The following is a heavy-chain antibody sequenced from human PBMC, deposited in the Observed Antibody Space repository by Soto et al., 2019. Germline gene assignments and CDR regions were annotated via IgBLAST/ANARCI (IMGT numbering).Heavy chain of an antibody. CDR2: IIPKFGTT. J-gene: IGHJ4*02. Sequence: SVKVSCKASGGSFSTYGINWVRLAPGQGLEWMGGIIPKFGTTNYAQKFRGRVTITADESTNTAYMELNYLRSEDTAVYFCARELAPYYGGNPLPLDYWGQGTLVTVSS. V-gene: IGHV1-69*13. CDR3: ARELAPYYGGNPLPLDY. CDR1: GGSFSTYG. D-gene: IGHD4-17*01.